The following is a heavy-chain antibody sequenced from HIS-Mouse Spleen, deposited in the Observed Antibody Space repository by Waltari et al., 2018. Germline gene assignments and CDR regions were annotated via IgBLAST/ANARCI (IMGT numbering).Heavy chain of an antibody. D-gene: IGHD7-27*01. Sequence: QVQLVQSGAEVKKPGASVKVSCKDSGYTFNGFYLHLVRKAPGQGLEWRGWINPNSGGTNYAQKFQGRVTMTSDTSISTAYMELSRLRSDDTAVYYCARAEMTNWGTGAFDIWGQGTMVTVSS. CDR1: GYTFNGFY. CDR3: ARAEMTNWGTGAFDI. V-gene: IGHV1-2*02. CDR2: INPNSGGT. J-gene: IGHJ3*02.